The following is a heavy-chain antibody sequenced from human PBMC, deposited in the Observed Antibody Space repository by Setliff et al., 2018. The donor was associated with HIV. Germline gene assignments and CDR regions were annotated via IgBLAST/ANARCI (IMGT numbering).Heavy chain of an antibody. D-gene: IGHD3-10*01. V-gene: IGHV4-39*01. Sequence: PSETLSLTCTVSGGSISSSSYYWGWIRQPPEKGLEWIGSIYYSGSTYYNPSLKSRVTISVDTSKNQFSLKLSSVTAADTAVYYCARHSPIGELFKWFDPWGQGTLVTVSS. J-gene: IGHJ5*02. CDR2: IYYSGST. CDR1: GGSISSSSYY. CDR3: ARHSPIGELFKWFDP.